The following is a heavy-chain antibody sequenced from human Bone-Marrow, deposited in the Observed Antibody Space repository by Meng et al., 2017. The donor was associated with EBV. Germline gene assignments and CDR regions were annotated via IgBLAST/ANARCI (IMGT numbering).Heavy chain of an antibody. CDR3: ARGGMSHYYGSASHDY. CDR1: DGSFRDYS. Sequence: QVQLRQGGAGRIKPSQPLYRSCAAYDGSFRDYSLGWTRQPPGKGLEWIGEINHSGGTNYSPSLESRVTISVDTSKNQLSLILISVTAADTAVYYCARGGMSHYYGSASHDYWGQGTLVTVSS. D-gene: IGHD3-10*01. CDR2: INHSGGT. V-gene: IGHV4-34*01. J-gene: IGHJ4*02.